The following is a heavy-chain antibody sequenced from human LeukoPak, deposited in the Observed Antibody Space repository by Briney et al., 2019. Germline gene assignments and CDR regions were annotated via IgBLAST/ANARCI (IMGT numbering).Heavy chain of an antibody. CDR3: ARRNPAVAGKYYFDY. V-gene: IGHV4-30-4*01. CDR2: IYYSGST. CDR1: GGSISSGDYY. Sequence: KSSETLSLTCTVSGGSISSGDYYWSWIRQPPGKGLEWIGYIYYSGSTYYNPSLKSRVTISVDTSKNQFSLKLSSVTAADTAVYYCARRNPAVAGKYYFDYWGQGTLVTVSP. D-gene: IGHD6-19*01. J-gene: IGHJ4*02.